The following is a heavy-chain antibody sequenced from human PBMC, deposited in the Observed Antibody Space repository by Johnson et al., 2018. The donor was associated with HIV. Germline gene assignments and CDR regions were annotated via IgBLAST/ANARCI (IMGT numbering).Heavy chain of an antibody. CDR1: GFTFDDYG. Sequence: VQLVESGGGVVRPGGSLRLSCAAAGFTFDDYGMSWVRQAPGKGLEWVSGIKWNSGSIGDADSVKGRFTISRDNAKNSQYLQMNSLRAEDTALYYCAKDLDYGGNGDPGAFDIWGQGTMVTVSS. D-gene: IGHD4-23*01. CDR2: IKWNSGSI. V-gene: IGHV3-20*04. J-gene: IGHJ3*02. CDR3: AKDLDYGGNGDPGAFDI.